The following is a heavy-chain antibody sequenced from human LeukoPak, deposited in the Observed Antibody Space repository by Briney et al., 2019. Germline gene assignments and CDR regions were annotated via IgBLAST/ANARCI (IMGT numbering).Heavy chain of an antibody. CDR3: ARVGIAAAGTAYYYYMDI. D-gene: IGHD6-13*01. Sequence: PGGSLRLSCAASGFTFSDYYMSWIRQAPGKGLEWVSYISSSGSTIYYADSVKGRFTISRDNAKNSLYLQTNSLRAEDTAVYYCARVGIAAAGTAYYYYMDIWGKGTTVTISS. J-gene: IGHJ6*03. CDR1: GFTFSDYY. CDR2: ISSSGSTI. V-gene: IGHV3-11*01.